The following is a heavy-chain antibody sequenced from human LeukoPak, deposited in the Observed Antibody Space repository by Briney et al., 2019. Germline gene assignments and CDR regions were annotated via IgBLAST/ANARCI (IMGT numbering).Heavy chain of an antibody. V-gene: IGHV4-4*07. CDR1: GGSISSYY. Sequence: PSETLSLTCTVSGGSISSYYWSWIRQPAGKGLEWIGRIYTSGSTNYNPSLKSRVTMSVDTSKNQFSLKLSSVTAADTAVYYCARDTSKALRYFDWLRWFDPWGQGTLVTVSS. D-gene: IGHD3-9*01. CDR3: ARDTSKALRYFDWLRWFDP. CDR2: IYTSGST. J-gene: IGHJ5*02.